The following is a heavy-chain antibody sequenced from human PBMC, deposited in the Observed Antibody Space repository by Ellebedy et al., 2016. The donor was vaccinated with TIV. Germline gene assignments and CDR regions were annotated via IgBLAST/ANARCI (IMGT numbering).Heavy chain of an antibody. V-gene: IGHV3-33*06. J-gene: IGHJ4*02. D-gene: IGHD1-26*01. Sequence: GESLKISCAASGFSFSTYGMHWVRQAPGKGLESVALIWYDGSNKYYADSVKGQFTISRDNSKNTLYLQMDSLRAEDTAVYYCAKDQGGDSGSWRRRSNDYWGQGTLVTVSS. CDR3: AKDQGGDSGSWRRRSNDY. CDR2: IWYDGSNK. CDR1: GFSFSTYG.